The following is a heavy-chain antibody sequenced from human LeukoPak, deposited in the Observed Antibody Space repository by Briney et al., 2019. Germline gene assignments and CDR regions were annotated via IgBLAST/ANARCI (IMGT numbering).Heavy chain of an antibody. D-gene: IGHD2-8*01. J-gene: IGHJ6*03. V-gene: IGHV1-2*02. CDR2: INPNSGGT. Sequence: ASVKVSCKASGYTFTGYYMHWVRQAPGQGLEWMGWINPNSGGTNYAQKFQGRVTMTRDTSISTAYMELSRLRSDDTAVYYCARDHNGYYYYMDVWGKGTTVTVSS. CDR1: GYTFTGYY. CDR3: ARDHNGYYYYMDV.